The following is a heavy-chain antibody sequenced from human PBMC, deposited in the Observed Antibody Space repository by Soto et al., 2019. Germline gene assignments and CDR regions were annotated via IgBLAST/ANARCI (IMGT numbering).Heavy chain of an antibody. CDR1: GASISSSY. CDR3: ARGGNRYSNVASGVGGFDF. D-gene: IGHD5-12*01. V-gene: IGHV4-59*01. J-gene: IGHJ4*02. Sequence: ATLSLTCTVSGASISSSYWSWIRQSPERGLEWIAYVYHTGATNYNPSLKSRVTISLDTSKGQFSLNLTSLTTADTAVYFCARGGNRYSNVASGVGGFDFWGQGSLVTVSS. CDR2: VYHTGAT.